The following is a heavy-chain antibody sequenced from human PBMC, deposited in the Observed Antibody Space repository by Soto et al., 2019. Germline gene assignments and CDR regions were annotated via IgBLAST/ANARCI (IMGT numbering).Heavy chain of an antibody. CDR3: AAGPEYSSSPPWVWFAP. J-gene: IGHJ5*02. CDR1: GFTFTSSA. D-gene: IGHD6-6*01. V-gene: IGHV1-58*01. CDR2: IVVGSGNT. Sequence: SVKVSCKASGFTFTSSAVQWVRQARGQRLEWIGWIVVGSGNTNYAQKFQERVTITRDMSTSTAYMELSSLRSEDTAVYYCAAGPEYSSSPPWVWFAPWGQGTLVTVSS.